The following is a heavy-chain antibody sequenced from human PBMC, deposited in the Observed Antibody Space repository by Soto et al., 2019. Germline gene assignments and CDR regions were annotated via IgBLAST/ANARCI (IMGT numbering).Heavy chain of an antibody. CDR1: GFSFSSYG. D-gene: IGHD5-18*01. CDR2: ISYDGSNK. V-gene: IGHV3-30*18. CDR3: AKDRVWIQPRLGMAV. J-gene: IGHJ6*02. Sequence: GGSLRLSCAAAGFSFSSYGMHWVRQAPGKGLEWVAVISYDGSNKYYADSVKGRLTISRDNSKNTMYLQMNSLRAEDTAVYYWAKDRVWIQPRLGMAVWAPGKTVTVS.